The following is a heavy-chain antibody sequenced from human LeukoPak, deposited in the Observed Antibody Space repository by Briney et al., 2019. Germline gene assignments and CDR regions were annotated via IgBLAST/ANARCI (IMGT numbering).Heavy chain of an antibody. D-gene: IGHD5-24*01. Sequence: ASVKVSCKASGYTFTDYAINWVRQAPGQRLEWMGWINAGNGNTRYSQRFQGRVTITRDTSASTAYMELSSLTSEDTAVYYCTRGRWSATTASYYLDFWGQGTLVTVSS. CDR1: GYTFTDYA. J-gene: IGHJ4*02. CDR2: INAGNGNT. V-gene: IGHV1-3*01. CDR3: TRGRWSATTASYYLDF.